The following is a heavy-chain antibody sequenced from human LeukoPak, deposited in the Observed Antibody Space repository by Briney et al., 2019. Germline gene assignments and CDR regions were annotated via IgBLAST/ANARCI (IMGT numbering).Heavy chain of an antibody. CDR1: GGSISSHY. Sequence: SETLSLTCTVSGGSISSHYWSWIRQPPGKGLEWIGYIYYSGSTNYNPSLKSRVTISVDTSKNQFSLKLSSVTAADTAVYYCASLEAVAGTGYWGQGTLVTVSS. CDR2: IYYSGST. D-gene: IGHD6-19*01. J-gene: IGHJ4*02. CDR3: ASLEAVAGTGY. V-gene: IGHV4-59*11.